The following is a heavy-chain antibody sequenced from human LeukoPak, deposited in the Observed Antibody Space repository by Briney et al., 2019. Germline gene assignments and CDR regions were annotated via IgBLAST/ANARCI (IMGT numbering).Heavy chain of an antibody. J-gene: IGHJ4*02. CDR3: ARERREGGSSWIDY. V-gene: IGHV4-30-4*01. CDR2: IFYSGST. CDR1: GGSISSGDYY. D-gene: IGHD6-13*01. Sequence: SQTLSLTCTVSGGSISSGDYYWSWIRQPPGKGLEWIGHIFYSGSTYYNPSLMRRLTISVDTSKNQFSLKLSSVTPADTAVYYCARERREGGSSWIDYWGRGTLVTVSS.